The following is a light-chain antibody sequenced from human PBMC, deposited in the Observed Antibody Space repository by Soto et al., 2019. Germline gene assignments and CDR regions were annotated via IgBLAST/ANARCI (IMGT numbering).Light chain of an antibody. CDR2: GAS. Sequence: EIVVMHSASTLSVSPWERATLSLRASQSVSSSYLAWYQQKPGQAPRLLIYGASSRATGIPDRFSGSGSGTDFTLTISRLEPEDLALYYCGQSGTSPWTFGQGTMVDIK. V-gene: IGKV3-20*01. CDR3: GQSGTSPWT. CDR1: QSVSSSY. J-gene: IGKJ1*01.